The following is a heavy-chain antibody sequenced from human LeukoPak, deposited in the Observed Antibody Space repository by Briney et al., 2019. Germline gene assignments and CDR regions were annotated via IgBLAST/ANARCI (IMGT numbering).Heavy chain of an antibody. J-gene: IGHJ6*02. CDR1: GFTFSSYS. Sequence: GGSLRLSCAASGFTFSSYSMNWVRQAPGKGLEWVAVISYDGSNKYYADSVKGRFTISRDNSKNTLYLQMNSLRAEDTAVYYCARDGIYCSSTSCLDYYYGMDVWGQGTTVTVSS. V-gene: IGHV3-30*03. CDR3: ARDGIYCSSTSCLDYYYGMDV. D-gene: IGHD2-2*01. CDR2: ISYDGSNK.